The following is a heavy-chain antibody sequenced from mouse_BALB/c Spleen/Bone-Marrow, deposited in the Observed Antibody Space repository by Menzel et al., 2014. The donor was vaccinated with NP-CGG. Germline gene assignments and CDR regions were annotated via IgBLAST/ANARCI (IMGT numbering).Heavy chain of an antibody. D-gene: IGHD3-2*01. CDR2: INPSNGGT. Sequence: QVQLQQSGAELVKPGASVKLSCKASGYTFTIYYMFWVKQRPGQGLEWIGEINPSNGGTNFSEKFKSKATLTVDKSSSTAYMQLSSLTSEDSAVFYCTRNGPDSSGYPAWFAYWGQGTPVTVSS. CDR1: GYTFTIYY. CDR3: TRNGPDSSGYPAWFAY. V-gene: IGHV1S81*02. J-gene: IGHJ3*01.